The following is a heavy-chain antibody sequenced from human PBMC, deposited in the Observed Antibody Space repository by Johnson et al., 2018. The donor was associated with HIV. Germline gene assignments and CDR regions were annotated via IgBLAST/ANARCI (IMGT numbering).Heavy chain of an antibody. J-gene: IGHJ3*02. D-gene: IGHD3-22*01. CDR2: ISWNGGST. V-gene: IGHV3-20*04. CDR1: GFTFDDYG. CDR3: ARDRGYWDAFDI. Sequence: MLLVESGGGVVQPGRSLRLSCAASGFTFDDYGMRWVRQAPGKGLAWVSGISWNGGSTGYAESVKGRFTISRDKATNSLYLQMTSLRAEDTAVYYCARDRGYWDAFDIWGQGTMVTVSS.